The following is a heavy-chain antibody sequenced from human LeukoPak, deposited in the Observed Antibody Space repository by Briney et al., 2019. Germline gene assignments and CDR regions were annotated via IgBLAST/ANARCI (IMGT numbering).Heavy chain of an antibody. V-gene: IGHV3-23*01. D-gene: IGHD2-2*01. J-gene: IGHJ6*02. CDR2: ISGSGGST. CDR3: ASPALGKYQLKYGMDV. Sequence: GGSLRLSCAASGFTFSSYAMSWVRQAPGKGLEWVSAISGSGGSTYYADSVKGRFTISRDNSKNTLYLRMNSLRAEDTAVYYCASPALGKYQLKYGMDVWGQGTTVTVSS. CDR1: GFTFSSYA.